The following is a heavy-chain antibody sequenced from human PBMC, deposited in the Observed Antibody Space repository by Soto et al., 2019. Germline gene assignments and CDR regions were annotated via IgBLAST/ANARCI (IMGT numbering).Heavy chain of an antibody. D-gene: IGHD4-17*01. CDR3: AKIGYYGDYDY. Sequence: HPGGSLRLSCAASGFTFSSYGMHWVRQAPGKGLEWVAVISYDGSNKYYADSVKGRFTISRDNSKNTLYLQMNSLRAEDTAVYYCAKIGYYGDYDYWGQGTLVTVSS. J-gene: IGHJ4*02. V-gene: IGHV3-30*18. CDR2: ISYDGSNK. CDR1: GFTFSSYG.